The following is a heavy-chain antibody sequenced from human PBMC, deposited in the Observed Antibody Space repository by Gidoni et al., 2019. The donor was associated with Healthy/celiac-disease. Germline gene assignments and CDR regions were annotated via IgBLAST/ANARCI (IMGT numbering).Heavy chain of an antibody. V-gene: IGHV1-2*04. CDR2: INPNSGGT. J-gene: IGHJ3*02. CDR3: ARSAELRDAFDI. D-gene: IGHD1-26*01. Sequence: QVQLVQSGAEVKKPGASVKVSCKASVYTFPGYYMHWVRQAPGQGLEWMGWINPNSGGTNYAQKVQGWVTMTRDTSISTAYMELSRLRSDDTAVYYCARSAELRDAFDIWGQGTMVTVSS. CDR1: VYTFPGYY.